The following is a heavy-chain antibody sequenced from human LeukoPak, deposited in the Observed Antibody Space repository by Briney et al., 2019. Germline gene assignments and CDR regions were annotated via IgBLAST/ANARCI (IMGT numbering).Heavy chain of an antibody. Sequence: AETLSLTCTVSGGSISSYYWSWIRQPPGKGLEWIGSIYHSGSTYYNPSLGSRVTISVDTSKNQFSLKLSSVTAADTAVYYCARDFGDYYYYYMDVWGKGTTVTVSS. CDR1: GGSISSYY. J-gene: IGHJ6*03. V-gene: IGHV4-38-2*02. D-gene: IGHD3-3*01. CDR3: ARDFGDYYYYYMDV. CDR2: IYHSGST.